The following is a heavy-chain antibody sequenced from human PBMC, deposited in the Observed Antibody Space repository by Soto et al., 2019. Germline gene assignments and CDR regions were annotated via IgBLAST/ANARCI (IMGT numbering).Heavy chain of an antibody. D-gene: IGHD3-22*01. V-gene: IGHV3-74*01. CDR2: INSDGSST. CDR1: GFTFSSYW. Sequence: PGGALRVSCAASGFTFSSYWMHWVRQSPGKGLVWVSRINSDGSSTSYADSVKGRFTISRDNAKHTLYLQMNSLRAEDTAVYYCARADYYDSKEFDYWGQGTLVTVSS. CDR3: ARADYYDSKEFDY. J-gene: IGHJ4*02.